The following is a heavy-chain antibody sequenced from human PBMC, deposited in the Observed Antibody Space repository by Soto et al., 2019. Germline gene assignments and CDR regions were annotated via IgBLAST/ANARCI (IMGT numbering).Heavy chain of an antibody. V-gene: IGHV3-7*01. D-gene: IGHD2-2*02. J-gene: IGHJ4*02. CDR3: ARVDIVLAPAAIQTHFFFDY. CDR1: GFSFSTYW. Sequence: PGGSLRLSCAASGFSFSTYWMSWVRQAPGKGLEWVANIKRDGSETYYTDSVRGRFIISRDNAKTSLFLQMNSLRAEDTAVYYCARVDIVLAPAAIQTHFFFDYWGQGALVTVSS. CDR2: IKRDGSET.